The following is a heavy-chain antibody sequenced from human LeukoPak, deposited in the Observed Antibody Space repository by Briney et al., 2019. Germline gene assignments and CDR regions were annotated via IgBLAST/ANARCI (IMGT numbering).Heavy chain of an antibody. CDR1: GFTFSSYA. J-gene: IGHJ4*02. CDR2: FSGNGGGT. D-gene: IGHD2-15*01. Sequence: SGGSLRLSCAASGFTFSSYAMSWVRQAPGMGLEWVSSFSGNGGGTYYADSVKGRFTVSRDDSKNTLYLQMNSLRAEDTAVYYCAKSGLNRFDYWGQGTLVTVSS. V-gene: IGHV3-23*01. CDR3: AKSGLNRFDY.